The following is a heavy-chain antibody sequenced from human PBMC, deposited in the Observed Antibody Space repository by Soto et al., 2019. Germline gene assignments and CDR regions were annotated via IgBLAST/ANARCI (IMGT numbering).Heavy chain of an antibody. Sequence: GASVKVSCKASGYTLTSYGISWVRQAPGQGPEWMGWISAYNGNTNYAQKLQGRVTMTTDTSTSTAYMELRSLRSDDTAVYYCARVRGFSATVTTRNYYYYYGMDVWGQGTTVTVSS. CDR1: GYTLTSYG. CDR2: ISAYNGNT. V-gene: IGHV1-18*01. CDR3: ARVRGFSATVTTRNYYYYYGMDV. D-gene: IGHD4-17*01. J-gene: IGHJ6*02.